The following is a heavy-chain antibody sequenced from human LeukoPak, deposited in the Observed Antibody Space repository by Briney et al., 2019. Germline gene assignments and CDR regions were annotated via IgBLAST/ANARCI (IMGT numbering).Heavy chain of an antibody. Sequence: GASVEVSCKASGYTFTGYYMHWVRRAPGQGLEWMGWINPNSGGTNYAEKFQGRVTMTRDTSISTAYMELSRLRSDDTAVYYCARGNYDILTGYYIFDYWGQGTLVTVSS. J-gene: IGHJ4*02. CDR2: INPNSGGT. V-gene: IGHV1-2*02. CDR3: ARGNYDILTGYYIFDY. CDR1: GYTFTGYY. D-gene: IGHD3-9*01.